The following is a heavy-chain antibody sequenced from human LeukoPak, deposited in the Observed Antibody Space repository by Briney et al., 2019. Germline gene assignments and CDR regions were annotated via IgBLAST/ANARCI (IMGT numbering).Heavy chain of an antibody. D-gene: IGHD1-1*01. CDR3: GRDSTTAGLDY. J-gene: IGHJ4*02. CDR2: IYSGGST. Sequence: GGSLRLSCAASGFTVSSNYMSWIRQAPGKGLEWVSVIYSGGSTYYADSVKGRFTISRDNSKNTLYLQMNSLRAEDTAVYYCGRDSTTAGLDYWGQGTLVTVYS. CDR1: GFTVSSNY. V-gene: IGHV3-53*01.